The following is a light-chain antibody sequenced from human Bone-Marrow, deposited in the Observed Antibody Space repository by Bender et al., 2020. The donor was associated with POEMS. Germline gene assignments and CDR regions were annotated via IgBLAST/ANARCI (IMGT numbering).Light chain of an antibody. V-gene: IGLV6-57*02. Sequence: NFMLTQPHSVSESPGKTVTISCTGSGGSIDNNYVQWYQQRPGSAPNIVIYEYNQRPSGVPDRFSGSIDSSSNSASLIISGLKTEDEADYYCQSYHSDNWVFGGGTKLTVL. J-gene: IGLJ3*02. CDR2: EYN. CDR3: QSYHSDNWV. CDR1: GGSIDNNY.